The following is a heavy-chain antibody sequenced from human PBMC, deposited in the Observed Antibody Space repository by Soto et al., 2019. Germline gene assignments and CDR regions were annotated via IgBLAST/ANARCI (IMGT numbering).Heavy chain of an antibody. CDR3: ARDGYLRVAGWFDP. CDR1: GYTFTSYG. D-gene: IGHD2-15*01. J-gene: IGHJ5*02. V-gene: IGHV1-18*01. Sequence: ASVKVSCKASGYTFTSYGISWVRQAPGQGLEWMGWTSAYNGNTNYAQKLQGRVTMTTDTSTSTAYMELRSLRSDDTAVYYCARDGYLRVAGWFDPWGQGTLVTVSS. CDR2: TSAYNGNT.